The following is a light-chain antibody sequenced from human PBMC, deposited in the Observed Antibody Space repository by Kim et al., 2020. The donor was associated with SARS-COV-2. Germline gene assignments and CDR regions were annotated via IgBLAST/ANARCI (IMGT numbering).Light chain of an antibody. CDR3: KSRDSSGKVV. Sequence: SSELTQDPAVSVALGQTVRITCQGDSLRRYYASWYQQKPGQAPVLVIYGKNNRPSGIPDRFSGSSSGNTASLTITGVQAEEEADYYCKSRDSSGKVVFGGGTKLTVL. CDR1: SLRRYY. J-gene: IGLJ2*01. V-gene: IGLV3-19*01. CDR2: GKN.